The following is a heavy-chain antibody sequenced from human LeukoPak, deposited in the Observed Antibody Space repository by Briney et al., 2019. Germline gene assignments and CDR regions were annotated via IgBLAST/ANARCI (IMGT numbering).Heavy chain of an antibody. Sequence: PGGSLRLSCAASGFTFSNYAMNWVRQAPGKGLEWVSGISGSGGGTSYADSVKGRFTISRDNSKNTLYVQMNSLRAEDTAVYYCASDSGSYYYYYGVDVWGQGTTVTVSS. CDR3: ASDSGSYYYYYGVDV. D-gene: IGHD1-26*01. CDR1: GFTFSNYA. V-gene: IGHV3-23*01. CDR2: ISGSGGGT. J-gene: IGHJ6*02.